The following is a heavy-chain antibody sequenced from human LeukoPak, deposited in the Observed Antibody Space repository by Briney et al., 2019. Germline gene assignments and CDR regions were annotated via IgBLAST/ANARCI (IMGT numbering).Heavy chain of an antibody. V-gene: IGHV3-74*01. CDR3: ARETAVSGGVFFDY. CDR2: INSDGITS. D-gene: IGHD1-14*01. Sequence: PGGSLRLSCAASGFIFSNYWMHWVRQAPGKGLVWVSRINSDGITSTYADSVKGRFTISRDNAKNTLYLQMNSLRAEDTAVYYCARETAVSGGVFFDYWGQGTLVIVSS. CDR1: GFIFSNYW. J-gene: IGHJ4*02.